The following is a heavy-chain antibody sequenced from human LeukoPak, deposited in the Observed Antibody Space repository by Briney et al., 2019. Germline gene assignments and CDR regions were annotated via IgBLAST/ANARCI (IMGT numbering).Heavy chain of an antibody. Sequence: PAETLSLICTVSGDSINRYSWTWIRQPAGKGLEWIGRIHISGSTDYKPSLKSRVTISLDRSKNQFSLKLDSVTAADSALYYCARGHLGVANVFAFDYWGQGALVTVSS. CDR2: IHISGST. CDR1: GDSINRYS. J-gene: IGHJ4*02. CDR3: ARGHLGVANVFAFDY. V-gene: IGHV4-4*07. D-gene: IGHD6-19*01.